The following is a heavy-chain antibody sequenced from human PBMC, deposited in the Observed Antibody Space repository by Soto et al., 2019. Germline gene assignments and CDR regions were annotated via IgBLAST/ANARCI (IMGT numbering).Heavy chain of an antibody. D-gene: IGHD4-17*01. CDR3: ARQVYGDYLGGNWFDP. Sequence: SGSMAISCSMLIDTICDTRLDWLCGRKSPENVLEWIGSISHDGHAYYNPSLKSRVTLFADTSRNQFSLTMKSVTVADTAPYFCARQVYGDYLGGNWFDPWGQGALVPFSS. J-gene: IGHJ5*02. V-gene: IGHV4-39*01. CDR2: ISHDGHA. CDR1: IDTICDTRLD.